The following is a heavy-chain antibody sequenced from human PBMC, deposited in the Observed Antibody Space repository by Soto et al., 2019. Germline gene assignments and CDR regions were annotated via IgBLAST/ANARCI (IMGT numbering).Heavy chain of an antibody. D-gene: IGHD6-13*01. CDR2: LYWSDDK. CDR1: GFSLSTSGVG. CDR3: AHRIKGGAAAGSPIFYX. J-gene: IGHJ4*02. V-gene: IGHV2-5*01. Sequence: SGPTLVNPTQTLTLTCTFSGFSLSTSGVGVCWIRHPPVKALEWLALLYWSDDKLYSPPVKIRLTITKETYKKQVVLTMTNMDPMDTATYYRAHRIKGGAAAGSPIFYXWGQGTLVTVSX.